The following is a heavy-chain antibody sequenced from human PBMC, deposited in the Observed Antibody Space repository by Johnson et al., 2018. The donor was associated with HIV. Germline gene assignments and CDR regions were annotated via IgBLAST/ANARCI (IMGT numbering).Heavy chain of an antibody. CDR3: VRGRISMTVVDLRGGAFDI. D-gene: IGHD3-22*01. CDR1: GFTFSSYA. V-gene: IGHV3-30*04. CDR2: ISFDGSNE. Sequence: VQLVESGGGVVQPGGSLRLSCAASGFTFSSYAMHWVRQAPGKGLEWVAVISFDGSNEYYTDSVKGRFTISRDNSKNTLYLQMNSLRAEDTAIYYCVRGRISMTVVDLRGGAFDIWGQGTTVTVSS. J-gene: IGHJ3*02.